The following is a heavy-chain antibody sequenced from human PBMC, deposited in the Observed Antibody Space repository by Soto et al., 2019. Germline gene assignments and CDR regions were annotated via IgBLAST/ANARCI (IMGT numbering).Heavy chain of an antibody. J-gene: IGHJ4*02. Sequence: ASVKVSCKASGYTFTSDGISWVRQAPGQGLEWMGWISAYNGNTNYAQKLQGRVTMTTDTSKNQFSLKLSSVTAADTAVYYCARGDGYNLLYYFDYWGQGTLVTVSS. CDR3: ARGDGYNLLYYFDY. D-gene: IGHD5-12*01. V-gene: IGHV1-18*01. CDR1: GYTFTSDG. CDR2: ISAYNGNT.